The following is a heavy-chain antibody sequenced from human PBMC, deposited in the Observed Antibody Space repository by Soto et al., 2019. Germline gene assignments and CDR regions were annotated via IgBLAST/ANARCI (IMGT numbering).Heavy chain of an antibody. Sequence: EVQLLESGGGLVQPGGSLRLSCAASGFTFSSYWMSWVRQAPGKGLEWVANIKQDGSEKYYVDSVKGRFTISRDNAKNSLYLQMNSLRAEDTAVYYCARDGAAYYDFWSGYRHYYYGMDVWGQGTTVTVSS. D-gene: IGHD3-3*01. CDR3: ARDGAAYYDFWSGYRHYYYGMDV. J-gene: IGHJ6*02. CDR1: GFTFSSYW. V-gene: IGHV3-7*03. CDR2: IKQDGSEK.